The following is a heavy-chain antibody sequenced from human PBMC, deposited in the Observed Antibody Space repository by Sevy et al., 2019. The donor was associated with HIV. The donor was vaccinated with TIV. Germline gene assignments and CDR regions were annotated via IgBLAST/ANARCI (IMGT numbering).Heavy chain of an antibody. D-gene: IGHD3-10*01. Sequence: GGSLRLSCAASGFTFSSDSMNWVRRAPGKGLEWVSSISSSSSYIYYADSAKGRFTISRDNAKNSLYLQMNSLRAEDTAVYYCVRDSWFGDSGGMDVWGQGTTVTVSS. CDR3: VRDSWFGDSGGMDV. CDR2: ISSSSSYI. V-gene: IGHV3-21*01. J-gene: IGHJ6*02. CDR1: GFTFSSDS.